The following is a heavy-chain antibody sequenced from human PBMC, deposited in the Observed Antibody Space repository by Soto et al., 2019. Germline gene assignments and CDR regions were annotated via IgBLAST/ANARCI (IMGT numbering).Heavy chain of an antibody. D-gene: IGHD2-8*02. Sequence: EVHLVESGGGLVKPGGSLRLSCAVSGFTFSSCTMNWVRQAPGKGLEWVSSISPSSGHIYYADSVKGRFTISRDNAKIALFLQMHRLRGEDTAVYYCSGCIGGACHKNYGMDVWGQGTTVTVSS. CDR1: GFTFSSCT. CDR2: ISPSSGHI. V-gene: IGHV3-21*04. CDR3: SGCIGGACHKNYGMDV. J-gene: IGHJ6*02.